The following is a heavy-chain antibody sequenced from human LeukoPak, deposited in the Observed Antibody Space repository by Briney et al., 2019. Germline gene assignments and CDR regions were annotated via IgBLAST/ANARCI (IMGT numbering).Heavy chain of an antibody. CDR1: GYTFTSYG. Sequence: ASVKVSCKASGYTFTSYGISWVRQAPGQGLEWMGWISAYNGNTNYAQKFQGRVTMTRDTSISTAYMELSRLRSDDTAVYYCARSVGSEYSSGWYFRLWGQGTLVTVSS. V-gene: IGHV1-18*01. CDR2: ISAYNGNT. D-gene: IGHD6-19*01. CDR3: ARSVGSEYSSGWYFRL. J-gene: IGHJ4*02.